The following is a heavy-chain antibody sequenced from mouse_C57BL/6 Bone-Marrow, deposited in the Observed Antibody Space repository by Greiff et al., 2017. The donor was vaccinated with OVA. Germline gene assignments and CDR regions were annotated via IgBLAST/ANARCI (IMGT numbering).Heavy chain of an antibody. V-gene: IGHV1-53*01. Sequence: QVQLQQPGTELVKPGASVKLSCKASGYTFTSYWMHWVKQRPGQGLEWIGNITPSNGGTNYNEKFKSKATLTVDKSYSTAYKQLSSLTSEDSAVYNGTYSAGYCFDYWGQGTTLTVSS. CDR2: ITPSNGGT. CDR3: TYSAGYCFDY. J-gene: IGHJ2*01. D-gene: IGHD3-2*02. CDR1: GYTFTSYW.